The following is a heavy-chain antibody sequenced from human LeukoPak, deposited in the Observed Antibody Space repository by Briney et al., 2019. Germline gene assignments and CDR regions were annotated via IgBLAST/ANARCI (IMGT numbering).Heavy chain of an antibody. CDR3: ARKFCTSANCDRGYFAY. CDR1: GGSIISSNYY. J-gene: IGHJ4*02. CDR2: IYYSGST. Sequence: SQTLSLTCTVSGGSIISSNYYWGWIRQPPGKGLEWIGTIYYSGSTYYNPSLNSRVTMSADTSKNQFSLKLSSVTAADTAMYYCARKFCTSANCDRGYFAYWGQGTLVTVSS. D-gene: IGHD2-2*02. V-gene: IGHV4-39*01.